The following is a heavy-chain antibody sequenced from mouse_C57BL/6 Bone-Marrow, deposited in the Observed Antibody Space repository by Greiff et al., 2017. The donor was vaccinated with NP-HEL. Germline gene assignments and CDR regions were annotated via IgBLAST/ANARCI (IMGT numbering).Heavy chain of an antibody. Sequence: VSGFSLTSYGVHWVRQSPGKGLEWLGVIWSGGSTDYNAAFISRLSISKDNSKSQVFFKMNSLQADDTAIYYCARWMVRRGAMDYWGQGTSVTVSS. CDR2: IWSGGST. D-gene: IGHD2-14*01. CDR3: ARWMVRRGAMDY. J-gene: IGHJ4*01. CDR1: GFSLTSYG. V-gene: IGHV2-2*01.